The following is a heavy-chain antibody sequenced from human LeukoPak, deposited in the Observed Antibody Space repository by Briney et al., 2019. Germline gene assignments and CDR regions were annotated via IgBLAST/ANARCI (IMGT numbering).Heavy chain of an antibody. J-gene: IGHJ4*02. CDR2: IYSGGST. CDR1: GFTVSSNY. Sequence: GGSLRLSCAASGFTVSSNYMSWVRQAPGKGLEWVSVIYSGGSTYYADSVKGRFTISRDNSKNTLFLQMNSLRADDTAVYYCVVLVSATPGYWGQGTLVTVSS. CDR3: VVLVSATPGY. D-gene: IGHD2-15*01. V-gene: IGHV3-66*01.